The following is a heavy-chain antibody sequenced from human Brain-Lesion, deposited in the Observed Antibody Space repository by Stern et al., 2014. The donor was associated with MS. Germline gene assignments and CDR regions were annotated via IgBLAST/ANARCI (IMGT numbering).Heavy chain of an antibody. J-gene: IGHJ2*01. CDR3: ARNPALWYFDL. V-gene: IGHV4-31*03. CDR1: GGSVSSGGYF. Sequence: VQLVESGPGLVKPLQTLSLTCTVSGGSVSSGGYFWNWIRQPPGKGLEWIGHVYYSGSIPYNPSLKSRVTISVDTSKNQFSLRLRSVTAADTAVYYCARNPALWYFDLWGRGTLAAVSS. CDR2: VYYSGSI. D-gene: IGHD3-3*02.